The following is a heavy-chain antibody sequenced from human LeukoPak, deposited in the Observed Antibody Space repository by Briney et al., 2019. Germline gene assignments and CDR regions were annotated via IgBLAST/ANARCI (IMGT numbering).Heavy chain of an antibody. CDR3: ARAVQEYYDILTGLYYYYYYMDV. D-gene: IGHD3-9*01. J-gene: IGHJ6*03. CDR1: GGSISSGSYY. Sequence: SETLSLTCTVSGGSISSGSYYWSWIPQPAGKGLEWIGRIYTSGSTNYNPSLQSRVTISVDTSRNQFSLKLSSVTAADTAVYYCARAVQEYYDILTGLYYYYYYMDVWGKGTTVTISS. V-gene: IGHV4-61*02. CDR2: IYTSGST.